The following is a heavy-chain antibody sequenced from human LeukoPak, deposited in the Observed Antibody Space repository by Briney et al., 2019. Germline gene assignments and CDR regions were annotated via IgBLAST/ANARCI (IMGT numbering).Heavy chain of an antibody. CDR1: GFTFSSYA. D-gene: IGHD6-19*01. V-gene: IGHV3-23*01. J-gene: IGHJ6*02. CDR3: AKSRSGWYSSSEYYYYYGMDV. Sequence: GGSLKLSCAASGFTFSSYAMSWVRQAPGKGLEWVSAISGSGGSTYYADSVKGRFTISRDNSKNTLYLQMNSLRAEDTAVYYCAKSRSGWYSSSEYYYYYGMDVWGQGTTVTVSS. CDR2: ISGSGGST.